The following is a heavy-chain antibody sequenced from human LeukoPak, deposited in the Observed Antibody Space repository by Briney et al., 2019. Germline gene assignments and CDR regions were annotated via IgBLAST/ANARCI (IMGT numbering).Heavy chain of an antibody. Sequence: ASVKVSCKASGYTFINHWMHWVRQAPGQGLEWVGLINPTGTTTLYAQKFQGRITLTRDMSATTDYMELSSLTSEDTAVYYCARGPHYDILTGSTLDYWGQGTLVTVSS. CDR3: ARGPHYDILTGSTLDY. CDR1: GYTFINHW. J-gene: IGHJ4*02. D-gene: IGHD3-9*01. V-gene: IGHV1-46*01. CDR2: INPTGTTT.